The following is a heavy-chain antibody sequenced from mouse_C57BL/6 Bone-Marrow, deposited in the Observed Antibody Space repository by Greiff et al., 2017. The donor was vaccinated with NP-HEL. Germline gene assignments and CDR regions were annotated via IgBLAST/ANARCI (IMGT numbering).Heavy chain of an antibody. CDR3: ARDSGYAFDY. Sequence: QVQLQQPGTELVKPGASVKLSCKASGYTFTSYWMHWLKQRPGQGLEWIGNIIPNNGGTNDNEKFKTKATLTVDKSSSTAYMQLSSRTSEDSAVYYCARDSGYAFDYWGQGTTLTVSS. J-gene: IGHJ2*01. CDR2: IIPNNGGT. D-gene: IGHD3-2*02. V-gene: IGHV1-53*01. CDR1: GYTFTSYW.